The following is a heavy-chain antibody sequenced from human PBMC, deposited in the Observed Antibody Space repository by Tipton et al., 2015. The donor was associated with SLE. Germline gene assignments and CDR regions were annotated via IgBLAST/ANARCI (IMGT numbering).Heavy chain of an antibody. CDR1: GFTFSSYW. V-gene: IGHV3-7*01. D-gene: IGHD6-13*01. J-gene: IGHJ4*02. CDR2: IKQDGSEK. CDR3: ASREGGSSWYFFDY. Sequence: SLRLSCAASGFTFSSYWVSWVRQAPGKGLEWVANIKQDGSEKYYVDSVKGRFTISRDNAKNSLYLQMNSLRAEDTAVYYCASREGGSSWYFFDYWGQGTLVTVSS.